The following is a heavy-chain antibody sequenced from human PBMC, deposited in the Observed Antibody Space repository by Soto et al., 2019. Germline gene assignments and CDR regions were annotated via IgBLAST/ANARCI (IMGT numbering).Heavy chain of an antibody. J-gene: IGHJ4*02. Sequence: EVQLLESGGGLVQPGGSLRLSCAASGFTFSSYAMSWVRQAPGKGLEWVSAISGSGGSTYYADSVKGRFTISRDNSKNTLYLQMNSLRAADTAVYYCAKEPPYGSGSYPYYFDYWGQGALVTVSS. CDR3: AKEPPYGSGSYPYYFDY. D-gene: IGHD3-10*01. CDR2: ISGSGGST. V-gene: IGHV3-23*01. CDR1: GFTFSSYA.